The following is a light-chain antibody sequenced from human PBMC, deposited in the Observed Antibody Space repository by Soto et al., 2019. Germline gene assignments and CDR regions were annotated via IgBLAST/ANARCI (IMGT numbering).Light chain of an antibody. Sequence: EIVMTQSPPTLSVSPGERATLSCRASQSVTSNLAWYQQKPGQAPRLLIYNAYSRATGIPARFSGSGSGTEFSLTISSLQSEDFAVYYCQQYNNWPRTFGQGTRWIS. V-gene: IGKV3-15*01. CDR2: NAY. J-gene: IGKJ1*01. CDR3: QQYNNWPRT. CDR1: QSVTSN.